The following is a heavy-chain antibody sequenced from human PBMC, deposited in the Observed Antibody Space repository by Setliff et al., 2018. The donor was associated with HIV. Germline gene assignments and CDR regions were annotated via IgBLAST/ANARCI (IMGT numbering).Heavy chain of an antibody. Sequence: SETLSLTCTVYGASISNSNSYWGWIRQPPGKRLEWLGSIYYGGSTSYNPSLSSRLTISVDTSKNQFSLKLSSVTAADTAVYYCARDLGAVAGYYFDYWGQGTLVTVSS. J-gene: IGHJ4*02. V-gene: IGHV4-39*02. CDR3: ARDLGAVAGYYFDY. CDR2: IYYGGST. D-gene: IGHD6-19*01. CDR1: GASISNSNSY.